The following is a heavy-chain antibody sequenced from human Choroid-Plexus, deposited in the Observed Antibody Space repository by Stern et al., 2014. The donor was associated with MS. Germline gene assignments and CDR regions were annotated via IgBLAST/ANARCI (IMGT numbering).Heavy chain of an antibody. J-gene: IGHJ5*02. CDR1: GFPFGSCA. CDR3: AKDRQYLTYFFDH. CDR2: VSYDGSNK. D-gene: IGHD2/OR15-2a*01. Sequence: VHLVESGGGVVQPGRPLRLSCVASGFPFGSCAMHWVRQAQGKGMEWVAGVSYDGSNKYYADSVKGRFTISRDNSQNTLYMQMSSLRPEDTAVYYCAKDRQYLTYFFDHWGQGSLVTVSS. V-gene: IGHV3-30*18.